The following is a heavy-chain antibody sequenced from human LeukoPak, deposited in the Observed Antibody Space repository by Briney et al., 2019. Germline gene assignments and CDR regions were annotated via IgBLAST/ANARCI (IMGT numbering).Heavy chain of an antibody. CDR2: IYTSGST. J-gene: IGHJ4*02. D-gene: IGHD6-13*01. Sequence: SETLSLTCTVSGGPISSYYWSWIRQPAGKGLEWIGRIYTSGSTNYNPSLKSRVTVSVDTSKNQFSLKLSSVTAADTAVYYCARDQYSSSWYYYFDYWGQGTLVTVSS. CDR3: ARDQYSSSWYYYFDY. CDR1: GGPISSYY. V-gene: IGHV4-4*07.